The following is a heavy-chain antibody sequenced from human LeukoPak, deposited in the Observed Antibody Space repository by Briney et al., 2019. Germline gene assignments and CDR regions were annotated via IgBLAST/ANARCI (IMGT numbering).Heavy chain of an antibody. V-gene: IGHV3-30-3*01. D-gene: IGHD3-16*01. CDR1: GFTFSHYT. CDR3: ARVVMIAPYYFDY. J-gene: IGHJ4*02. CDR2: ILYDGSKK. Sequence: PGGSLRLSCVASGFTFSHYTLHWVRQAPGKGLEWVTLILYDGSKKYYTDSVRGRFTISRDDSKNTLYLQMNSLRAEDTAVYYCARVVMIAPYYFDYWGQGTLVTVSS.